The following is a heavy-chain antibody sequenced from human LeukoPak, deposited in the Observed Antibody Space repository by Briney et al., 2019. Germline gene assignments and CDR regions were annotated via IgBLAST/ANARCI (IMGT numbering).Heavy chain of an antibody. D-gene: IGHD6-13*01. CDR1: GFTFSSYG. J-gene: IGHJ4*02. Sequence: GGSLRLSCAASGFTFSSYGMHWVRQAPGKGLEWVAFIRYDGSNKYYADSVKGRFTISRDNSKNTLYLQMNSLRAEDTAVYYCAKDRYSSSWYYFDYWGQGTLDTVSS. CDR2: IRYDGSNK. CDR3: AKDRYSSSWYYFDY. V-gene: IGHV3-30*02.